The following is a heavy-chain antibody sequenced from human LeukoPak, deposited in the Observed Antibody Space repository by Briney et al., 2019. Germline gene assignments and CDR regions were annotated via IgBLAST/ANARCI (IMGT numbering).Heavy chain of an antibody. V-gene: IGHV3-48*01. CDR3: SRDWED. Sequence: GGSLRLSCAASGFTFSSYSMKWVRQAPGKGLEWVSYISSSSSTIYYADPVKGRFTISRDNAKNSLYLQMNSLRAEDTAVYYCSRDWEDWGQGTLVTVSS. D-gene: IGHD1-26*01. CDR1: GFTFSSYS. J-gene: IGHJ4*02. CDR2: ISSSSSTI.